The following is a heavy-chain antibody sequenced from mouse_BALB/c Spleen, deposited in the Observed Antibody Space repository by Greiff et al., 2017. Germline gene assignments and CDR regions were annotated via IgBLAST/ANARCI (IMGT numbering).Heavy chain of an antibody. CDR2: INPSTGYT. D-gene: IGHD1-1*01. Sequence: QVHVKQSGAELAKPGASVKMSCKASGYTFTSYWMHWVKQRPGQGLEWIGYINPSTGYTEYNQKFKDKATLTADKSSSTAYMQLSSLTSEDSAVYYCASRDTVVDYYAMDYWGQGTSVTVSS. CDR3: ASRDTVVDYYAMDY. CDR1: GYTFTSYW. V-gene: IGHV1-7*01. J-gene: IGHJ4*01.